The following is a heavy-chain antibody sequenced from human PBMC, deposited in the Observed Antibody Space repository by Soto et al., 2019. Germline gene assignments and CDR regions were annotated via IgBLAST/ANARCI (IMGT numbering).Heavy chain of an antibody. CDR1: GFSIANFW. V-gene: IGHV3-7*01. CDR2: IKQDGSEK. Sequence: EVQLVESGGGLAQPGGSLRLSCAASGFSIANFWMSWVHQAPGKGLEWVANIKQDGSEKYYVDSVKGRFTISRDNAKNSLYLQMNSLRAEDTATYYCTSSFYYDTSGYDWGQGTLVTVSP. CDR3: TSSFYYDTSGYD. J-gene: IGHJ4*02. D-gene: IGHD3-22*01.